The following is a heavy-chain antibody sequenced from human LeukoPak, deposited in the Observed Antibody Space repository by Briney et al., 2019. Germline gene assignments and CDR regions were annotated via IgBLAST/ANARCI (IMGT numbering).Heavy chain of an antibody. CDR1: GGSISSYY. CDR2: IYYSGSS. V-gene: IGHV4-59*08. J-gene: IGHJ6*03. Sequence: SETLSLTCTVSGGSISSYYWSWIRQPPGKGLEWIGYIYYSGSSNFNPSLKSRVTISVDTSKNQFSLKLSSVTAADTDVYYCAGHPRGYYYYMDVWGKGTTVTVSS. CDR3: AGHPRGYYYYMDV.